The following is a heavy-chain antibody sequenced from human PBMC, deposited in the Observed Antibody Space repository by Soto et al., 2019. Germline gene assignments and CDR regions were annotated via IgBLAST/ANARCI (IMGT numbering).Heavy chain of an antibody. Sequence: QVQLVQSGAEVKKPGSSVKVSCKASGGTFSTYAFNWVRQAPGQGLEWMGGIIPMFGTANYAQKFQGRVTITADESTSTAYMELSSLTSEDTAVYYCVRGGYTSGYYQPPDPWGQGTLVTVSS. CDR3: VRGGYTSGYYQPPDP. J-gene: IGHJ5*02. D-gene: IGHD3-22*01. CDR2: IIPMFGTA. CDR1: GGTFSTYA. V-gene: IGHV1-69*01.